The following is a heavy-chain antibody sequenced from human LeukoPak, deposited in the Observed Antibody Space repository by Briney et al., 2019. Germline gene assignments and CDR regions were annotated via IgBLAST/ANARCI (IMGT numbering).Heavy chain of an antibody. CDR3: AREDGSSYYFDY. CDR1: GFTFSSYS. V-gene: IGHV3-48*01. D-gene: IGHD6-6*01. CDR2: ISSSSNTI. J-gene: IGHJ4*02. Sequence: GGSLRLSCAASGFTFSSYSMNWVRQAPGKGLEWVSYISSSSNTIYYADSVKGRFTISRDNAKNSLYLQMNSLRAEDTAVYYCAREDGSSYYFDYWGQGTLVTVAS.